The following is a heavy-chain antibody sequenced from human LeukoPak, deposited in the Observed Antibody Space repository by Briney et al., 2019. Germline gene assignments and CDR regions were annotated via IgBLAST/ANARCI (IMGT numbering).Heavy chain of an antibody. CDR2: ISSSSSTI. V-gene: IGHV3-48*04. CDR1: GFTFSSYS. J-gene: IGHJ5*02. Sequence: GGSLRLSCAASGFTFSSYSMNWVRQAPGKGLEWVSYISSSSSTIYYADSVKGRFTISRDNAKNSLYLQMNSLRAEDTAVYYCARYITIFGVGLEGWFDPWGQGTLVTVSS. CDR3: ARYITIFGVGLEGWFDP. D-gene: IGHD3-3*01.